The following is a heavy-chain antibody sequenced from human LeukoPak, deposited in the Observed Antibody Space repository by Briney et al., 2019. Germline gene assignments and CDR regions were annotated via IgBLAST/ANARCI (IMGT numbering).Heavy chain of an antibody. CDR2: IFYSGSH. CDR1: GGSISSSSYY. V-gene: IGHV4-39*01. D-gene: IGHD2/OR15-2a*01. J-gene: IGHJ6*03. Sequence: SETLSLTCTVSGGSISSSSYYWGWIRQPPGKGLEWIASIFYSGSHYYNPSLKIQVAIPVDTSKNQFSLKLSSVTAADTAVYYCARHYSEYSGTSYYYYYMDVCGKGTTLTVSS. CDR3: ARHYSEYSGTSYYYYYMDV.